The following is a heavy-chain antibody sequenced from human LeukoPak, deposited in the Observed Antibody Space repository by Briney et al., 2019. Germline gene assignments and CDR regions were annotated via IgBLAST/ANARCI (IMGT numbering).Heavy chain of an antibody. Sequence: PGGSLSLSCAASGFTFSSYAMSWVRQAPGKGLEWVSAISGSGGSTYYADSVKGRFTISRDNSKNTLYLQMNSLRAEDTAVYYCANDYGDYTDEYFQHWGQGTLVTVSS. CDR3: ANDYGDYTDEYFQH. CDR2: ISGSGGST. CDR1: GFTFSSYA. V-gene: IGHV3-23*01. J-gene: IGHJ1*01. D-gene: IGHD4-17*01.